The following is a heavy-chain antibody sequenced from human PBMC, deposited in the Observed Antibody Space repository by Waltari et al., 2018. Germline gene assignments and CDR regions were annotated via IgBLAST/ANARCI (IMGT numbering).Heavy chain of an antibody. Sequence: GWSGCRQSPGKGLEWIGQVHHSGRTHYNPSLQSRVTISVDKSKNQFSLNLNSVTAADTAVYYCAGDRAIGLFFDYWGQGTLVTVSS. CDR3: AGDRAIGLFFDY. CDR2: VHHSGRT. CDR1: G. V-gene: IGHV4-4*02. J-gene: IGHJ4*02. D-gene: IGHD2-2*01.